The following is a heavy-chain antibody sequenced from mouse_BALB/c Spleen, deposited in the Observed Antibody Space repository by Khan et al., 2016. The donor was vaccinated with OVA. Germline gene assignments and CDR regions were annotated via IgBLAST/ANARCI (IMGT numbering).Heavy chain of an antibody. Sequence: VQLVESGPGLVQPSQSLSITCTVSGFSLTTYGVHWVRQSPGKGLEWLGVIWSVGSTDYNAAFTSRLSISKDNSKSQVFFKMNSLQTNDTAIYYCARNEDYDEGLTYWGQGTLVTVSA. J-gene: IGHJ3*01. V-gene: IGHV2-2*02. D-gene: IGHD2-4*01. CDR1: GFSLTTYG. CDR2: IWSVGST. CDR3: ARNEDYDEGLTY.